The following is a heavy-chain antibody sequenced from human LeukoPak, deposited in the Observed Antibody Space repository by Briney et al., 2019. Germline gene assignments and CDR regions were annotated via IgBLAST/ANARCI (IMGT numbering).Heavy chain of an antibody. D-gene: IGHD3-9*01. CDR2: MNPNSGNT. Sequence: GASVKVSCKASGYTFTSYDINWVRQATRRGLEWMGWMNPNSGNTGYAQKFQGRVTMTRNTSISTAYMELSSLRSEDTAVYYCARGSIFRIFRAFDIWGQGTMVTVSS. CDR3: ARGSIFRIFRAFDI. V-gene: IGHV1-8*01. CDR1: GYTFTSYD. J-gene: IGHJ3*02.